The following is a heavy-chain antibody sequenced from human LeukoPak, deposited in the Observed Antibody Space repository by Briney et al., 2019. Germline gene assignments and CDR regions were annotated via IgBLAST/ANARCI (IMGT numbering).Heavy chain of an antibody. CDR1: GYTFTSYY. CDR3: ARGTIVVVPGASPSYVFDI. Sequence: ASVKVSCKASGYTFTSYYMHWVRQAPGQGLEWMGIINPGDGSTTYAQKFQGRVTMTTDTSTSTAYMELRSLRSDDTAVYYCARGTIVVVPGASPSYVFDIWGQGTMVTVSS. CDR2: INPGDGST. J-gene: IGHJ3*02. V-gene: IGHV1-46*01. D-gene: IGHD2-2*01.